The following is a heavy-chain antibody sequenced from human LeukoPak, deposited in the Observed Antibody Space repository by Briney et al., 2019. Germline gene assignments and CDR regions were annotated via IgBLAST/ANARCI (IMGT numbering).Heavy chain of an antibody. J-gene: IGHJ4*02. Sequence: GSLRLSCAASGFTFSSYAMSWVRQAPGKGLEWVAVISYDGSNKYYADSVKGRFTISRDNSKNTLYLQMNSLRAEDTAVYYCARERRGALDYWGQGTLVTVSS. CDR2: ISYDGSNK. V-gene: IGHV3-30*04. CDR3: ARERRGALDY. CDR1: GFTFSSYA. D-gene: IGHD5-12*01.